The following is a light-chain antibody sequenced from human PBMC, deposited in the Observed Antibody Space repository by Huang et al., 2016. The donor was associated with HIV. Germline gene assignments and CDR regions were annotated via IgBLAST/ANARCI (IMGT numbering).Light chain of an antibody. CDR3: QQYKNWPPYT. Sequence: ETVMTQSPPTLSVSPGERATLSCRASQSVGSNLAWYQQKRGQAPRLLIYDVSTRATGVPARFSCSVSGTEFTLTISSLQSEDVATYCCQQYKNWPPYTFGQGTNLEIK. CDR2: DVS. J-gene: IGKJ2*01. CDR1: QSVGSN. V-gene: IGKV3-15*01.